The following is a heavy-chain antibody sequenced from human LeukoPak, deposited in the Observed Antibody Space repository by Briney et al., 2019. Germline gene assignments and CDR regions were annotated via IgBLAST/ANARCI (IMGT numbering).Heavy chain of an antibody. CDR2: IIPIFGTA. J-gene: IGHJ6*03. Sequence: GASVKVSCKASGYSFTTYVIHWVRQAPGQRLEWMGGIIPIFGTANYAQKFQGRVTITADKSTSTAYMELSSLRSEDTAVYYCARDRDNWNPPRYYYYYYYMDVWGKGTTVTVSS. V-gene: IGHV1-69*06. CDR1: GYSFTTYV. CDR3: ARDRDNWNPPRYYYYYYYMDV. D-gene: IGHD1-20*01.